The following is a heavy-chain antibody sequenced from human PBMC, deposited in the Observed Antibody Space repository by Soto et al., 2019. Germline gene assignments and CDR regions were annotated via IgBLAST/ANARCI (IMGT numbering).Heavy chain of an antibody. CDR1: GVSISSLY. J-gene: IGHJ4*02. D-gene: IGHD3-10*01. Sequence: SETLSLTCTVSGVSISSLYWSWIRQPPGKGLEWIGNIYYSGSTNYNPSLKSRVTISVDTSKNQFSLKLSSVTAADTAVYYCASQTANYYGSGSYYLPSDYWGQGTLVTSPQ. V-gene: IGHV4-59*01. CDR2: IYYSGST. CDR3: ASQTANYYGSGSYYLPSDY.